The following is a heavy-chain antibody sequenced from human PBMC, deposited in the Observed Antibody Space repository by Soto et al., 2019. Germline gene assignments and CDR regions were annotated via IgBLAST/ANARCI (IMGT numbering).Heavy chain of an antibody. J-gene: IGHJ4*02. V-gene: IGHV1-58*01. CDR1: GFTFTSSA. CDR2: IVVGSGNT. D-gene: IGHD3-22*01. CDR3: AAYYYYDSSGYSHNSGFDY. Sequence: SVKVSCKASGFTFTSSAVQWVRQARGQRLEWIGWIVVGSGNTNYAQKFQERVTITRDMSTSTAYMELSSLRSEDMAVYYCAAYYYYDSSGYSHNSGFDYWGQGTLVTVSS.